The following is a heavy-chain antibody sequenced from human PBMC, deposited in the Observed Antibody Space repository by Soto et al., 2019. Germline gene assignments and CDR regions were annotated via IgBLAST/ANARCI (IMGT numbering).Heavy chain of an antibody. CDR3: ARLYGSGSYLYYSYGMDV. J-gene: IGHJ6*02. V-gene: IGHV4-39*01. CDR1: GGSISSSSYY. Sequence: SETLSLTCTVSGGSISSSSYYWGWIRQPPGKGLEWIGSIYYSGSTYYNPSLKSRVTISVDTSKNQFSLKLSSVTAADTAVYYCARLYGSGSYLYYSYGMDVWGQGTTVTVSS. D-gene: IGHD3-10*01. CDR2: IYYSGST.